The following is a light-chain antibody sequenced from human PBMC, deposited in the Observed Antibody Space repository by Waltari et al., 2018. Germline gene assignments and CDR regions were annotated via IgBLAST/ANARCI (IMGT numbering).Light chain of an antibody. CDR2: SNN. J-gene: IGLJ2*01. CDR3: AAWDYSLNGVV. CDR1: SSNIGSNT. V-gene: IGLV1-44*01. Sequence: QSVLTQPPSASGTPGQRVTISCSGSSSNIGSNTVNWYQQLPGTAPKLLIYSNNQRHSGVACRLSGSKCGKSASLAISGLQSEDGADYYCAAWDYSLNGVVFGGGTKLTVL.